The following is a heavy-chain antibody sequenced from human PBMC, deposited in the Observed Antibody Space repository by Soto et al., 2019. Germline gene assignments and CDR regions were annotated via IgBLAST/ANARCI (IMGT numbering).Heavy chain of an antibody. Sequence: ESGGGVVQPGRSLRLSCAASGFTFSRYGMHWVRQAPGKGLEWVAVISYDGSNKYYADSVKGRFTISRDNSKNTLYLQMHSLRAEDTAVYYCAKDIKDGDYALGFDPWGQGTLVTVSA. V-gene: IGHV3-30*18. D-gene: IGHD4-17*01. CDR2: ISYDGSNK. J-gene: IGHJ5*02. CDR3: AKDIKDGDYALGFDP. CDR1: GFTFSRYG.